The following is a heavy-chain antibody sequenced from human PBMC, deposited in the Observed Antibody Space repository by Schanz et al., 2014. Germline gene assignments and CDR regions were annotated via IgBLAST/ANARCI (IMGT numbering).Heavy chain of an antibody. CDR2: ITAYNGDT. Sequence: QVHLVQSGAEVKKPGSSVNVSCKASGGTFSSDTFSWVRQAPGQGLEWMGRITAYNGDTNYALKLQGRVTMTTDTSTSTSYMELTSLRVDDTAMYYCARDFSAYVGNYFDYWGQGTLVTVSS. V-gene: IGHV1-18*01. D-gene: IGHD5-12*01. CDR3: ARDFSAYVGNYFDY. CDR1: GGTFSSDT. J-gene: IGHJ4*02.